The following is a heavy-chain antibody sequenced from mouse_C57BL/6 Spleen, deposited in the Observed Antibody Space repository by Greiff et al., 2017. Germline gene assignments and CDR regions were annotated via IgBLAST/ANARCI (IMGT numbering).Heavy chain of an antibody. CDR1: GYNFNSYW. CDR2: IHPNSGST. V-gene: IGHV1-64*01. J-gene: IGHJ4*01. CDR3: ARDTTVRDCKAMDY. D-gene: IGHD1-1*01. Sequence: QVQLQQPGAELVKPGASVKLSCKASGYNFNSYWMHWVKQRPGQGLEWIGMIHPNSGSTNYNEKFKSKATLTVDNSSSTAYLAISSLTSEDSAVYYGARDTTVRDCKAMDYWGQGTSVTFSS.